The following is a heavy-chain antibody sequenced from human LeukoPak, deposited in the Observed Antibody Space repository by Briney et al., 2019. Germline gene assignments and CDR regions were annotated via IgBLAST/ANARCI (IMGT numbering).Heavy chain of an antibody. D-gene: IGHD5-18*01. J-gene: IGHJ4*02. V-gene: IGHV3-21*01. CDR2: ISSSSSSI. CDR3: ARASGDIVETATMGSY. Sequence: GGSLRLSCAASGFTFSSYSMNCVRQAPGKGLEWVSSISSSSSSIYYADSAKGRFTISRDNAKNLLYLQMNSLRAEDTAVYYCARASGDIVETATMGSYWGQGTLVTVSS. CDR1: GFTFSSYS.